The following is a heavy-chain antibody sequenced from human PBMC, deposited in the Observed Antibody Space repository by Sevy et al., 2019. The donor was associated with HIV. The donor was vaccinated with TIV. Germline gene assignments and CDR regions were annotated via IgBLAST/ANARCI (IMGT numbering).Heavy chain of an antibody. CDR2: ISHDGNYK. D-gene: IGHD2-21*02. CDR1: GFTFDNYD. CDR3: ARLFSCGGDCYYLDS. Sequence: GGSLRLSCVASGFTFDNYDFHWVRQAPGKRLEWVAVISHDGNYKNYADSMKVRFTISRDNFKNTLYLQMSGLRLEDTAVYFCARLFSCGGDCYYLDSWGQGALVTVSS. V-gene: IGHV3-30-3*01. J-gene: IGHJ4*02.